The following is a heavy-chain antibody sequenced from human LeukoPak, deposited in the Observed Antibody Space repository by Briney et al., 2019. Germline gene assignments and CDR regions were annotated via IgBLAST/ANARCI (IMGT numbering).Heavy chain of an antibody. J-gene: IGHJ4*02. Sequence: SETLSLTCTVSGGSISSGTYYWGWVRQPPGKGLEWIGSIYYSGSTSYNPSLKSRVAISVDTSKNQFSLKLDSVTAADTAVYYCARNTSDSGTSYFDYWGQGTLVTVSS. V-gene: IGHV4-39*01. CDR3: ARNTSDSGTSYFDY. D-gene: IGHD1-26*01. CDR2: IYYSGST. CDR1: GGSISSGTYY.